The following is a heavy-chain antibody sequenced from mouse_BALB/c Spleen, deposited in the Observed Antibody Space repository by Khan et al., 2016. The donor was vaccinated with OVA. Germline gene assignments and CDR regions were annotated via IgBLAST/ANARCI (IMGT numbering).Heavy chain of an antibody. D-gene: IGHD2-14*01. V-gene: IGHV1-4*01. J-gene: IGHJ3*01. CDR3: VREGAYDRSDGWFAY. Sequence: QVRLQQSGAELARPGASVKMSCKASGYTFTSYTMHWVRQRPGQTLEWIGHINPSNNYTNYNQNFKDKATLIVDKSSSTAYMQLNSLTSEDSAVYYCVREGAYDRSDGWFAYWGQGTLVTVSA. CDR1: GYTFTSYT. CDR2: INPSNNYT.